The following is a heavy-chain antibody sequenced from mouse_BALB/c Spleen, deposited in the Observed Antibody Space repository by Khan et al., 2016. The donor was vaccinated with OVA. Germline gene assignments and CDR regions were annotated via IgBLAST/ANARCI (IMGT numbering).Heavy chain of an antibody. J-gene: IGHJ2*01. CDR1: GYSITTDYA. CDR2: ISYSGNT. D-gene: IGHD1-1*01. CDR3: AIVYWGDFDY. V-gene: IGHV3-2*02. Sequence: VQLKESGPGLVKPSQSLSLTCTVTGYSITTDYAWNWIRQFPGNKLEWMGYISYSGNTKYNPSLKSRISITRDTSKHQFFPQLKSVTTEETTRYYCAIVYWGDFDYWGQGTTLTVSS.